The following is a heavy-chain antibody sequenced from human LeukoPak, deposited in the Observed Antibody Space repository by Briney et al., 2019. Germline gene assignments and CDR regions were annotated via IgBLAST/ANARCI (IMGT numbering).Heavy chain of an antibody. CDR1: GGSISSSSYY. CDR2: IYYSGST. Sequence: SETLSLTCTVSGGSISSSSYYWGWIRQPPGKGLEWIGSIYYSGSTYYNPSLKSRVTISVDTSKNQFSLKLSSVTAADTAVYYCVYYYGSGDDYWGQGTLVTVSS. V-gene: IGHV4-39*01. D-gene: IGHD3-10*01. CDR3: VYYYGSGDDY. J-gene: IGHJ4*02.